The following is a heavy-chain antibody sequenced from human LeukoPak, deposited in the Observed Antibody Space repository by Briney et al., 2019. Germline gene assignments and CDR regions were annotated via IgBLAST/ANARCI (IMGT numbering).Heavy chain of an antibody. CDR1: GFTLSAYA. D-gene: IGHD6-13*01. J-gene: IGHJ6*02. Sequence: PGGSLRLSCAASGFTLSAYAMSWVRQAPGKGLEWVSAFSGRGATAYYADSVRGRFTISRDNSKNTLFLQMDSLGADDTAVYYCPKSSPFGTTWYGAIDVWGHGTTVTVSS. CDR3: PKSSPFGTTWYGAIDV. V-gene: IGHV3-23*01. CDR2: FSGRGATA.